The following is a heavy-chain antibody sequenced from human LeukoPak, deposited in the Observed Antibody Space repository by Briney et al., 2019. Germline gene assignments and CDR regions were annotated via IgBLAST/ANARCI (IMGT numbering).Heavy chain of an antibody. J-gene: IGHJ4*02. Sequence: PSETLSLTCSVSGGSINDYHWSWIRQPPGKGLEYIGYVYYSGSTNYNPSLKSRVTISVDRSKNQFSLKLSSVTAADTAVYYCARGVNTASGGPFDYRGQGTLVTVSS. CDR1: GGSINDYH. D-gene: IGHD5-18*01. CDR2: VYYSGST. V-gene: IGHV4-59*12. CDR3: ARGVNTASGGPFDY.